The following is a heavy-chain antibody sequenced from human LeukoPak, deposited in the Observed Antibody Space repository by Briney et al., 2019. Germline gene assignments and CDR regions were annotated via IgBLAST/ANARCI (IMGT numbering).Heavy chain of an antibody. V-gene: IGHV1-69*06. CDR3: ASPPYSSSWGYFDY. D-gene: IGHD6-13*01. CDR2: IIPIFGTA. CDR1: GGTFSSYA. Sequence: SVKVSCKSSGGTFSSYAISWVRQAPGQGLEWMGRIIPIFGTANYAQKFQGRVTITADKSTSTAYMELSSLRSEDTAVYYCASPPYSSSWGYFDYWGQGTLVTVSS. J-gene: IGHJ4*02.